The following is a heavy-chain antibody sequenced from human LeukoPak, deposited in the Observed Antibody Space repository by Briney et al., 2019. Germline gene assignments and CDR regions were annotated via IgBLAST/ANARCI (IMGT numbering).Heavy chain of an antibody. CDR3: ARVSGDSSGYFDY. Sequence: GGSLRLSCAACRFTFSHYEMNWVRQAPGKGLEWVSYISSSGSTIYYADAVKGRFTISRDNAKNSLYLQMNSLRAEDTAVYYCARVSGDSSGYFDYWGQGTLVTVSS. CDR2: ISSSGSTI. V-gene: IGHV3-48*03. J-gene: IGHJ4*02. CDR1: RFTFSHYE. D-gene: IGHD3-22*01.